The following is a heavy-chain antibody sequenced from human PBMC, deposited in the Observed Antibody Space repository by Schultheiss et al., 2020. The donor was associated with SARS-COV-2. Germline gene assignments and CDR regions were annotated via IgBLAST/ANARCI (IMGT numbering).Heavy chain of an antibody. CDR1: GFTFSSYA. CDR2: ISNTGGST. CDR3: ANSRGSGSYLDY. Sequence: GGSLRLSCAASGFTFSSYAMSWVRQAPGKGLEWVSAISNTGGSTYYADSVKGRFTISRDNANTLSLQMDRLTVEDTAVYYCANSRGSGSYLDYWGQGTLVTVSS. J-gene: IGHJ4*02. D-gene: IGHD3-10*01. V-gene: IGHV3-23*01.